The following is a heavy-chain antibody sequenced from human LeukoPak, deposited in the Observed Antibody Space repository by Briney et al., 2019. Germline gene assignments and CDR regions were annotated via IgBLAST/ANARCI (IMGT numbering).Heavy chain of an antibody. J-gene: IGHJ6*03. CDR3: ARRGILEWLLSRENYYYCMDV. Sequence: GGSLRLSCAASGFTFSDYYMSWIRQAPGKGLEWVSYISSSGSTIYYADSVKGRFTISRDNAKNSLYLQMNSLRAEDTAVYYCARRGILEWLLSRENYYYCMDVWGKGTTVTVSS. D-gene: IGHD3-3*01. CDR1: GFTFSDYY. V-gene: IGHV3-11*04. CDR2: ISSSGSTI.